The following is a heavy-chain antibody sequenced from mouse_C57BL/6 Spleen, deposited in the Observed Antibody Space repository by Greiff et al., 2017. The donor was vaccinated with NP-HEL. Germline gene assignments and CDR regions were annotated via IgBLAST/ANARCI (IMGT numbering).Heavy chain of an antibody. D-gene: IGHD1-1*01. CDR3: ARVTTVVGGNAMDY. J-gene: IGHJ4*01. V-gene: IGHV5-6*02. CDR1: GFTFSSYG. Sequence: EVKLVESGGDLVKPGGSLKLSCAASGFTFSSYGMSWVRQTPDKRLEWVATISSGGSYTYYPDSVKGRFTISRDIAKNTLYLQMSSLKSEDTAMYYCARVTTVVGGNAMDYWGQGTSVTVSS. CDR2: ISSGGSYT.